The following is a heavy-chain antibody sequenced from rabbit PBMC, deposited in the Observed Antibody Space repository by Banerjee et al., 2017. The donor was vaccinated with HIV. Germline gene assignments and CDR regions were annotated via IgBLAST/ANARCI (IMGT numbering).Heavy chain of an antibody. CDR1: GFSLSSYD. V-gene: IGHV1S47*01. Sequence: QEQLVESGGGLVQPEGSLTLTCKVSGFSLSSYDMSWVRQAPGKGLEWIGYIDPVFAGTYYASWVNGRFTISSHNAQNTLYLQLNSLTAADTATYFCARGVTMTMVTFNLWGPGTLVTVS. CDR3: ARGVTMTMVTFNL. J-gene: IGHJ4*01. CDR2: IDPVFAGT. D-gene: IGHD2-1*01.